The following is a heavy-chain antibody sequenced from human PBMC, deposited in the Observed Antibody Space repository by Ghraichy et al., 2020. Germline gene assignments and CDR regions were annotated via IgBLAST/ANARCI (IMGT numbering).Heavy chain of an antibody. V-gene: IGHV3-7*01. D-gene: IGHD3-10*01. CDR2: IKQDGSEK. CDR3: VAGAFGRWFDP. J-gene: IGHJ5*02. CDR1: GFTFSSYW. Sequence: GGSLRLSCVASGFTFSSYWMSWVRQAPGRGLEWVANIKQDGSEKYYVDSVKGRFSISRDNAKNSLYLQMNSLRAEDTAVYYCVAGAFGRWFDPCGQGILVTVSS.